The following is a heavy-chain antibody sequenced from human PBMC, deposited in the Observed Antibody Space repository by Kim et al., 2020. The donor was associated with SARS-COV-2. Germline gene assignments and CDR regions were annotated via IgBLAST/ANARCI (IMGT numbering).Heavy chain of an antibody. J-gene: IGHJ5*02. CDR1: GFTFSKYW. CDR2: SNEDGSIT. V-gene: IGHV3-74*01. Sequence: GGSLRLSCAASGFTFSKYWMHWVRQVPGEGLVWVSRSNEDGSITNYADSVRGRFTISRDNARSTLYLQMNSLGAEDTALYHCARDLSGSDDLWGQGTLVTVST. D-gene: IGHD5-12*01. CDR3: ARDLSGSDDL.